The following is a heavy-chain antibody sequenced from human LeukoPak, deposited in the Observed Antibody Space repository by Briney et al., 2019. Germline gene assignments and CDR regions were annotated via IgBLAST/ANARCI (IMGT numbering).Heavy chain of an antibody. CDR2: ISSSGSTI. D-gene: IGHD2-15*01. Sequence: GGSLRLSCAASGFTFRGYYMSWVRQAPGKGLEWVSYISSSGSTIYYADSVKGRFTISRDKSKNPLYLQMNSLRAEDPAVYYCARDRPSCSCGSCYSNYYYYYGMDGWGQGTTVTVSS. J-gene: IGHJ6*02. CDR3: ARDRPSCSCGSCYSNYYYYYGMDG. V-gene: IGHV3-11*01. CDR1: GFTFRGYY.